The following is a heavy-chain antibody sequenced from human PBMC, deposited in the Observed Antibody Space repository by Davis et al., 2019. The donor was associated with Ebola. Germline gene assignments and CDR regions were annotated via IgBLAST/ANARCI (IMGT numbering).Heavy chain of an antibody. Sequence: ASVKVSCKASGYTFTDYYIHWVRQAPGQGLEWMGRIRPKSGGTTYAQKFQGRVTMTRDTSSNTAYMELRNLKSDDTAVYYCARDLDRDFYHAGSYRGGLDFWAQGTLVTVSS. CDR3: ARDLDRDFYHAGSYRGGLDF. CDR2: IRPKSGGT. V-gene: IGHV1-2*06. D-gene: IGHD2/OR15-2a*01. CDR1: GYTFTDYY. J-gene: IGHJ4*02.